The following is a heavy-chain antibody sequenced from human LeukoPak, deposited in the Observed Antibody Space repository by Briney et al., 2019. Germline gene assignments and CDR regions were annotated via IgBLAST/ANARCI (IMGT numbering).Heavy chain of an antibody. V-gene: IGHV3-23*01. J-gene: IGHJ4*02. CDR3: AKRGVVIRVFLVGFHKEAYYFDS. D-gene: IGHD3-10*01. CDR2: ISDSGGRT. CDR1: GITLSNYG. Sequence: GGSLRLSCAVSGITLSNYGMSCVRQAPGKGLEWVAGISDSGGRTNYADSVKGRFTISRDNPKNTLYLQMNSLRAEDTAVYFCAKRGVVIRVFLVGFHKEAYYFDSWGQGALVTVAS.